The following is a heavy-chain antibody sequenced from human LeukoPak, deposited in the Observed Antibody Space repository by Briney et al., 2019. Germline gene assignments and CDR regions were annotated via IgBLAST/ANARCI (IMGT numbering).Heavy chain of an antibody. Sequence: KTSETLSLTCTVSGGSISSYYWSWIRQPPGKGLEWIGYIYYSGSTDYNPSLKGRVTISVDTSKNQFSLQLTSVTAADTAVYFCARVRASIEFWGQGTLVTVSS. D-gene: IGHD5-12*01. CDR1: GGSISSYY. CDR2: IYYSGST. J-gene: IGHJ4*02. CDR3: ARVRASIEF. V-gene: IGHV4-59*01.